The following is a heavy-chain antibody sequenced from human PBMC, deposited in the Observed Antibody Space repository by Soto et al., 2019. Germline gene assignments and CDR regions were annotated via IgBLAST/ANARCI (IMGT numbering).Heavy chain of an antibody. Sequence: QVHLVQSGAEVKKPGSSVRLSCKSSGGTFSSLPFSWVRQAPGQGLEWMGGLIPVVGIPTYAQRFQGRVTISADKSTSTVYMELSSLRSEDTAVYYCARVLEFRDGHIFHFHSWGQGTLVTVSS. V-gene: IGHV1-69*17. CDR2: LIPVVGIP. CDR1: GGTFSSLP. D-gene: IGHD3-3*02. J-gene: IGHJ4*02. CDR3: ARVLEFRDGHIFHFHS.